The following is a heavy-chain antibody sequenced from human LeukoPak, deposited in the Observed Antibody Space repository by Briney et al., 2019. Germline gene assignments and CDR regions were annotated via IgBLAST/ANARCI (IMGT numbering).Heavy chain of an antibody. Sequence: GGSLRLSCAASGFTFTAFTIDWVRQAPGKGLEWVSSISSSGFIYFADSLKGRFTISRDNAKNSVYLQINSLRAEDTAVYYCARDRNFVAFDIWGQGTMVTVSS. J-gene: IGHJ3*02. D-gene: IGHD1-14*01. V-gene: IGHV3-21*06. CDR3: ARDRNFVAFDI. CDR1: GFTFTAFT. CDR2: ISSSGFI.